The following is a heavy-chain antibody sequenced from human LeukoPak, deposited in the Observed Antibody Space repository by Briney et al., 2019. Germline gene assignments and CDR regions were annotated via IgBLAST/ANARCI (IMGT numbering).Heavy chain of an antibody. J-gene: IGHJ4*02. CDR2: ISWNGARI. CDR1: GFTFAEYT. CDR3: VKDLVAASENVRGWYPMDY. Sequence: GGSLRLSCAASGFTFAEYTMHWVRQAPGKGLEWVSLISWNGARIHYGDSVKGRFTISRDNSKNSLYLQMNSPRTEDTALYYCVKDLVAASENVRGWYPMDYWGQGTLVTVPS. D-gene: IGHD6-19*01. V-gene: IGHV3-43*01.